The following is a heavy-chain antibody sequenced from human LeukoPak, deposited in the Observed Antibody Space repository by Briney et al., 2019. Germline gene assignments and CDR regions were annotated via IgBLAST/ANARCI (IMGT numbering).Heavy chain of an antibody. V-gene: IGHV3-23*01. J-gene: IGHJ4*02. CDR3: ARKSASGNYPLDY. CDR1: GFTFGDYG. D-gene: IGHD3-10*01. CDR2: MSADSATT. Sequence: PGGSLRLSCTASGFTFGDYGMSWFRQAPGEGLEWVSVMSADSATTFYADSVKGRFTISRDNAKNTVFLQMSSLRAEDTALYYCARKSASGNYPLDYWGQGTLVTVSS.